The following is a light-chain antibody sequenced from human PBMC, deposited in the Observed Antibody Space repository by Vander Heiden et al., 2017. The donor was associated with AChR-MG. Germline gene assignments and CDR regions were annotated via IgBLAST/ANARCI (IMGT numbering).Light chain of an antibody. V-gene: IGKV1-39*01. CDR3: QQSDSTHTWT. Sequence: DIQMTQSPSSLSASVGDRVTITCRASQSISSYLNWYQQKPGKAPKLLIYAASSLESGVPSRFSGSGSGTDFTLTISSLQPEDFAPYYCQQSDSTHTWTFGQGTKVEIK. CDR1: QSISSY. J-gene: IGKJ1*01. CDR2: AAS.